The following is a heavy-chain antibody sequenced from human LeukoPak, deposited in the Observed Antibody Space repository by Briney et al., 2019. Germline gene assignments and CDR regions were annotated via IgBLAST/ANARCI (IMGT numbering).Heavy chain of an antibody. CDR2: IYYSGST. D-gene: IGHD4-17*01. Sequence: PSQTLSLTCTVSGGSISSGDYYWRWIRQPPGTGLEWIGYIYYSGSTYYNPSLKSRVTISVDTSKNQFSLKLSSVTAADTAVYYCARCTTTVTTWFDYWGQGTLVTVSS. V-gene: IGHV4-30-4*01. CDR1: GGSISSGDYY. CDR3: ARCTTTVTTWFDY. J-gene: IGHJ4*02.